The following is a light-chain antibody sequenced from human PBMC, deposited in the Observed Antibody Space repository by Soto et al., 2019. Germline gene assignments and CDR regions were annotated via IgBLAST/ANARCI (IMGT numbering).Light chain of an antibody. V-gene: IGKV3-11*01. CDR1: QSVSSY. Sequence: EIVLTQSPATLSLSPGERATLSCRASQSVSSYLAWYQQKPGQAPRLLIYDASNRATGIPARFSGSGSGTDFTLTISSLEPEDFAVYYCQQYGSSYTLGQGTKLEIK. CDR2: DAS. J-gene: IGKJ2*01. CDR3: QQYGSSYT.